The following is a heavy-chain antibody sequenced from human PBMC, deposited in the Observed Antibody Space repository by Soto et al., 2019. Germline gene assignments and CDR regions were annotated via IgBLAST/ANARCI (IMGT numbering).Heavy chain of an antibody. J-gene: IGHJ5*02. Sequence: GGSLRLSCAASGFTFSSYAMSWVRQAPGKGLEWVSAISGSGGSTYYADSVKGRFTISRDSSKNTLYLQMNSLRAEDTAVYYCARGEWLNPWFDPWGQGTLVTVSS. CDR3: ARGEWLNPWFDP. CDR2: ISGSGGST. CDR1: GFTFSSYA. V-gene: IGHV3-23*01. D-gene: IGHD3-3*01.